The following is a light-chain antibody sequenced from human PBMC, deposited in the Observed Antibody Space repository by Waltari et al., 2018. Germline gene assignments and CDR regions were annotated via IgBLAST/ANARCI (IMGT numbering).Light chain of an antibody. CDR1: RSNIGSNT. CDR2: SNN. CDR3: ATWDDSLIGLV. Sequence: QSVLTQPPSASATPGQRVIISCSGSRSNIGSNTVNWYQQHPGTAPKLLILSNNERPSGVPGRFSGSKSGTSASLAISGLQSEDEADYYCATWDDSLIGLVFGGGTKLTVL. J-gene: IGLJ2*01. V-gene: IGLV1-44*01.